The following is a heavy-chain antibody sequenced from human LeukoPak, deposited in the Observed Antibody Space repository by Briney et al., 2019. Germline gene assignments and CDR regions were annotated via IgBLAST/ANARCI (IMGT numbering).Heavy chain of an antibody. CDR3: AKDLNYGSGSYLLDY. Sequence: GGSLRLSCAASGFTFTTYWMGWVRQAPGKGLEWVANIKQDGSEKYYVDSVKGRFTISRDNAKNSLYLQMNSLRAEDTALYYCAKDLNYGSGSYLLDYWGQGTLVTVSS. J-gene: IGHJ4*02. CDR2: IKQDGSEK. V-gene: IGHV3-7*03. CDR1: GFTFTTYW. D-gene: IGHD3-10*01.